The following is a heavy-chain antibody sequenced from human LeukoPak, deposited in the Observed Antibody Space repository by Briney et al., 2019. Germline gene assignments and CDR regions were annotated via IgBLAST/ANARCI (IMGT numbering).Heavy chain of an antibody. J-gene: IGHJ4*02. CDR3: ARVLSGSYDNYFDY. CDR2: ISYDGSDK. D-gene: IGHD1-26*01. V-gene: IGHV3-30*03. Sequence: GGSLTLSFAASGFAFSSYDVHWVRQAPGKGLEGVAVISYDGSDKYYVDSVKGRFTISRDNSKNTLYLQMNSLKAEDAAVYYCARVLSGSYDNYFDYWGQGTLVTVSS. CDR1: GFAFSSYD.